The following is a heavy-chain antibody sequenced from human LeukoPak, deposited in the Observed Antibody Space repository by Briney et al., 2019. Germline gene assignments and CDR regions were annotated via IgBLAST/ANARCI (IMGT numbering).Heavy chain of an antibody. CDR3: ARVRYYDFWSGYFRY. CDR1: GGSISGYY. CDR2: VYTSGST. V-gene: IGHV4-4*07. D-gene: IGHD3-3*01. Sequence: SETLSLTCSVSGGSISGYYWTWIRQPAGKGLEWIGRVYTSGSTHYNPSPKTRLTMSVDTSKNQFSLKLSSVTAADTAVYYCARVRYYDFWSGYFRYWGQGTLVTVSS. J-gene: IGHJ4*02.